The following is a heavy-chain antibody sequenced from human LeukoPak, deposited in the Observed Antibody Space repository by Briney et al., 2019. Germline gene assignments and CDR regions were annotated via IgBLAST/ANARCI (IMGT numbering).Heavy chain of an antibody. CDR2: IRYDELQD. V-gene: IGHV3-30*02. Sequence: PGGSLRLSCAASGFTFSIYGMNWVRQAPGKGLEWVAFIRYDELQDYYADSVRGRFTISRDNSKSALYLQMGSLRPEDTAMYYCVRDFSNYVAFFDSWGQGVLVTVSS. CDR3: VRDFSNYVAFFDS. D-gene: IGHD4-11*01. J-gene: IGHJ4*02. CDR1: GFTFSIYG.